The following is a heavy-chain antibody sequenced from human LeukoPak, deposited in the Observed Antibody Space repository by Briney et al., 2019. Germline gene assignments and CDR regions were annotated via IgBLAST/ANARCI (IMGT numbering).Heavy chain of an antibody. CDR2: ISGSSTT. CDR1: RFTFSTYG. V-gene: IGHV3-23*01. J-gene: IGHJ2*01. Sequence: TGGTLRLSCAASRFTFSTYGMSWVRQAPGKGLEWVSSISGSSTTYSADSVKGRFTISRDNSKNTLYLQMNSLRAEDTAVYYCARHHLTGYYYTRSYWYFDLWGRGTLVTVSS. CDR3: ARHHLTGYYYTRSYWYFDL. D-gene: IGHD3-9*01.